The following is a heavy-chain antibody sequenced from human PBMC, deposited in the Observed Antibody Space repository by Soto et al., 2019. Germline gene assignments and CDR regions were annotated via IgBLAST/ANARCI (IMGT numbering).Heavy chain of an antibody. J-gene: IGHJ4*02. CDR3: AKDPYYGGNRDYFDY. Sequence: GGSLRPSCAASGFTFSSYAMSWFRQAPGQGLEWVSTISGGGDSTYYADSVKGRFSISRDNSRNTLYLQMSSLRADDTAVYYCAKDPYYGGNRDYFDYWGQGALVTVSS. V-gene: IGHV3-23*01. CDR1: GFTFSSYA. CDR2: ISGGGDST. D-gene: IGHD4-17*01.